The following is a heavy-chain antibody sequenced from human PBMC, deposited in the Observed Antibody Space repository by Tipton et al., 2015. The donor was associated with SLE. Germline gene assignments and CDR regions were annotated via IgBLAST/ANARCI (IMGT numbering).Heavy chain of an antibody. J-gene: IGHJ4*02. D-gene: IGHD6-19*01. V-gene: IGHV3-21*01. CDR3: ARALRWYSSGRLDY. CDR1: GFTFSSYS. Sequence: SLRLSCAASGFTFSSYSMNWVRQAPGKGLEWVSSISSSSSYIYYADSVKGRFTISRDNAKNSLYLQMNSLRAEDTAVYYCARALRWYSSGRLDYWGQGTLVTVSS. CDR2: ISSSSSYI.